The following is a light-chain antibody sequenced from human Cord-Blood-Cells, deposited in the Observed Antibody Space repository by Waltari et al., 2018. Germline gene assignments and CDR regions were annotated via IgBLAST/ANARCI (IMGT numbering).Light chain of an antibody. CDR2: TAS. J-gene: IGKJ2*01. V-gene: IGKV1-9*01. Sequence: DIQLTQSPSFLSASVRDRVTITCRASQGISSYLAWYQQKPGKAPKLLIYTASTLQSGVPSRFSGSGSGTEFTLTISSLQPEDFATYYCQQLNRYPHTVGQGTRLEIK. CDR3: QQLNRYPHT. CDR1: QGISSY.